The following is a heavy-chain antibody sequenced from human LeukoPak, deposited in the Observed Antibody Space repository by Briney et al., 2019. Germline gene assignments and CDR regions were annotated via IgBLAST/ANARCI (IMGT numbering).Heavy chain of an antibody. CDR3: ARRAAVAGFFDY. J-gene: IGHJ4*02. CDR1: GGSISSSSYY. D-gene: IGHD6-19*01. CDR2: IYYSGST. V-gene: IGHV4-39*01. Sequence: SETLSLTCTVSGGSISSSSYYWGWIRQPPGKGLEWSGSIYYSGSTYYNPSLKSRVTISVDTSKNQFSLKLSSVTAADTAVYYCARRAAVAGFFDYWGQGTLVTVSS.